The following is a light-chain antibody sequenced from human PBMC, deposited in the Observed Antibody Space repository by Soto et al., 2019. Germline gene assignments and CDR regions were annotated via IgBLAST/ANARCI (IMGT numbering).Light chain of an antibody. V-gene: IGKV3-15*01. CDR2: AAS. J-gene: IGKJ1*01. CDR1: QSVSRS. CDR3: QQYKHWPVT. Sequence: EIVMTQSPVTLSVSPGERATLSCMASQSVSRSLAWYQPKPGQAPRLLIHAASTRAIGIPATFSASGSGTEFNLTISSLQSDDFAIYDCQQYKHWPVTFGQGTKVETK.